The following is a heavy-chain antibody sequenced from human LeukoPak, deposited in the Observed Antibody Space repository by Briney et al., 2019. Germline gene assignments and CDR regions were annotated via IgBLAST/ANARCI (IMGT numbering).Heavy chain of an antibody. V-gene: IGHV4-34*01. Sequence: PSETLSLTCAVYGGSFSGYYWSWIRQPPGKGLEWIGEINHSGSINYNPSLKSRVTISVDTSKNQFSLKLSSVTAADTAVYYCASRQGYSYGPRDYWGQGTLVTVSS. J-gene: IGHJ4*02. D-gene: IGHD5-18*01. CDR3: ASRQGYSYGPRDY. CDR2: INHSGSI. CDR1: GGSFSGYY.